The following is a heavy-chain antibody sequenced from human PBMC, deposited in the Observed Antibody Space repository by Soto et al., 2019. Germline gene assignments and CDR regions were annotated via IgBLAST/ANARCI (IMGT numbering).Heavy chain of an antibody. J-gene: IGHJ4*02. CDR3: AHRVLRTVFGLVTSTAIYFDF. CDR1: GFSLTTSGGG. Sequence: ITLKESGPTVVKPTETLTLTCTFSGFSLTTSGGGVGWVRQSPGKAPEWLALIYWDDDKRYSTSLNSRLIITKDTSKNQVGLTMANVDPADTATYYCAHRVLRTVFGLVTSTAIYFDFWGPGTPVVVSS. CDR2: IYWDDDK. V-gene: IGHV2-5*02. D-gene: IGHD3-3*01.